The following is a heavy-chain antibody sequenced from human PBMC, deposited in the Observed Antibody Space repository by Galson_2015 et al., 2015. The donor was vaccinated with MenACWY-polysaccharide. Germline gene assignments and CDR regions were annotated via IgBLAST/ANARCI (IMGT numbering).Heavy chain of an antibody. V-gene: IGHV3-7*01. CDR1: GFTFSSYW. Sequence: SLRLSCAASGFTFSSYWMSWVRQAPGKGLEWVANIKQDGSEKYYVDSVKGRFTISRDNAKSSLYLQMNSLRAEDTAVYYCARAPWYYYDSSGYYSDYWGQGTLVTVSS. CDR3: ARAPWYYYDSSGYYSDY. CDR2: IKQDGSEK. J-gene: IGHJ4*02. D-gene: IGHD3-22*01.